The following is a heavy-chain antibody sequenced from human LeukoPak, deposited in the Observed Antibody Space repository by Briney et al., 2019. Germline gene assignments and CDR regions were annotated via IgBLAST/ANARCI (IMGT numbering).Heavy chain of an antibody. CDR2: MYYSGSA. CDR3: ARDRVGSGWYDY. CDR1: GGSISNYY. J-gene: IGHJ5*01. V-gene: IGHV4-59*13. Sequence: SETLSLTCTVSGGSISNYYWSWIRQPPGQGLECIGYMYYSGSANYNPSLKSRVAISEDTSKNQFSLKTSSVTAADTAVDGGARDRVGSGWYDYWGKGTLVTVSS. D-gene: IGHD6-19*01.